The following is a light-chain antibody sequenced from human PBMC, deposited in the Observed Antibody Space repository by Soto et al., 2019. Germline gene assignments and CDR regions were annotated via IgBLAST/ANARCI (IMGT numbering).Light chain of an antibody. J-gene: IGKJ1*01. CDR1: QSISSSY. V-gene: IGKV3-20*01. Sequence: EIVLTQSPGTLSLSPGERTTISCRAIQSISSSYLAWYQQKPGQAPRLLVYGASSRATGIPDRFSGSGSGTDFTLTISRLEPEDFALYYCQQYSSTFWTLGQGTKV. CDR3: QQYSSTFWT. CDR2: GAS.